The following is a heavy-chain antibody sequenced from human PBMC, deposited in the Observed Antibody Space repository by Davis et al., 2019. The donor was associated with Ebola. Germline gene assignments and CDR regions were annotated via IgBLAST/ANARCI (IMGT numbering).Heavy chain of an antibody. Sequence: PGGSLRLSCAASGFTFTAYAMSWVRQAPGKGLEWVSAIGGSGGITYYADSVKGRFTISRDISRNTMYLQMNSLRAEDTAVYYCARGGRYPGIWGQGTLVTVSS. CDR1: GFTFTAYA. CDR3: ARGGRYPGI. V-gene: IGHV3-23*01. D-gene: IGHD1-26*01. CDR2: IGGSGGIT. J-gene: IGHJ4*02.